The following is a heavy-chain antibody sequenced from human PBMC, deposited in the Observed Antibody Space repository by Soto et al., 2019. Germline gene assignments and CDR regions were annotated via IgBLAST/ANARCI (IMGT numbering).Heavy chain of an antibody. Sequence: VWSLRLSFAASGFTFSSYAMSWVRQAPGKGLEWVSAISGSGGSTYYADSVKGRFTISRDNAKNSLYLQMNSLRAEDTAVYYCARDGNCPPSSGGRCYPLDYWGQGTVDSVSS. CDR3: ARDGNCPPSSGGRCYPLDY. D-gene: IGHD2-15*01. J-gene: IGHJ4*02. CDR2: ISGSGGST. V-gene: IGHV3-23*01. CDR1: GFTFSSYA.